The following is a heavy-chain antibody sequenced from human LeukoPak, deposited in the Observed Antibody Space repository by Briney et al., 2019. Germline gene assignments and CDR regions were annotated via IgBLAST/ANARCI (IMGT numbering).Heavy chain of an antibody. D-gene: IGHD2-2*01. V-gene: IGHV4-34*01. J-gene: IGHJ4*02. Sequence: PSETLSLTCAVYGGSLSGYYWSWIRQPPGKGLEWIGEINHSGSTNYNPSLKSRVTISVDTSKNQFSLKLSSVTAADTAVYYCARPPVHDVLGYCSSTSCSFDYWGQGTLVTVSS. CDR1: GGSLSGYY. CDR2: INHSGST. CDR3: ARPPVHDVLGYCSSTSCSFDY.